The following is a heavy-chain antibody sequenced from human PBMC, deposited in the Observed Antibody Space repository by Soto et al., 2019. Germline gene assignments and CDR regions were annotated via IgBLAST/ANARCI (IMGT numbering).Heavy chain of an antibody. CDR1: GFTVSSTY. J-gene: IGHJ4*02. CDR3: ARGVPITPATFDY. CDR2: IYSGGST. D-gene: IGHD5-12*01. Sequence: GGSLRLCCAASGFTVSSTYMSWVRQAPGKGLEWISIIYSGGSTFYADSVKGRFTISRDNSKNTLYLQMNSLRAEDTAVYYCARGVPITPATFDYRGRGTLFTVSS. V-gene: IGHV3-53*01.